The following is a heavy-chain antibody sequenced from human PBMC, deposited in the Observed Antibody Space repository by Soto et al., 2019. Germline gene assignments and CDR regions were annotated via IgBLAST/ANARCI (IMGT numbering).Heavy chain of an antibody. CDR2: FDPGDGET. CDR3: ATVNPDAFDI. Sequence: ASVEVSCKVSGYSLTVLSMHLVRQAPGKGLEWMGGFDPGDGETIDAQKFEGRVTMTEDTSTATAYMELSSLRSEDTAVYYCATVNPDAFDIWGQGTMVTVSS. CDR1: GYSLTVLS. J-gene: IGHJ3*02. V-gene: IGHV1-24*01.